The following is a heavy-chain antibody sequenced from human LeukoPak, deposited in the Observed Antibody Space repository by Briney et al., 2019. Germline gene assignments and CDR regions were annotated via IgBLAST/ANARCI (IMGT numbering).Heavy chain of an antibody. CDR2: LHSGGTI. D-gene: IGHD3-16*01. CDR3: VSRWG. J-gene: IGHJ4*02. CDR1: GFSVSGNY. V-gene: IGHV3-66*01. Sequence: GSLRLSCEVSGFSVSGNYISWVRQAPGKGLEWVSVLHSGGTIYYADSAKGRFTLSRDDSKNSLDLQMNRLRADDTAVYYCVSRWGRGQGALVTVSS.